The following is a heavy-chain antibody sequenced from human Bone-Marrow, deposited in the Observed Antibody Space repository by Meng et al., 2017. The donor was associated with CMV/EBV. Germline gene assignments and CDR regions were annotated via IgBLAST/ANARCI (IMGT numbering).Heavy chain of an antibody. J-gene: IGHJ4*02. CDR1: GFTFSSYS. CDR2: ISSSSSYI. V-gene: IGHV3-21*01. D-gene: IGHD2/OR15-2a*01. Sequence: GESLKISCAASGFTFSSYSMNWVRQAPGKGLEWVSSISSSSSYIYYADSVKGRFTISRDNAKNSLYLQMNSLRAEDTAVYYCARTFRWHSLDYWGQGTRVTVSS. CDR3: ARTFRWHSLDY.